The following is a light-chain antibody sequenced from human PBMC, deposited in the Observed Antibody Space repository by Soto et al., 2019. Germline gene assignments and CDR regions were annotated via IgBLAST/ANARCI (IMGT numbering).Light chain of an antibody. CDR3: AAWDDSLNGPV. CDR1: SSNIGSNN. J-gene: IGLJ2*01. Sequence: QSVLTQPPSASGTPGQRFTISCSGISSNIGSNNVNWYQQLQGTSPKLLIYSNNQRPSGVPYLLYGSKSGTSASLAIRGLPSEDEADYYCAAWDDSLNGPVFGGGTKLTVL. CDR2: SNN. V-gene: IGLV1-44*01.